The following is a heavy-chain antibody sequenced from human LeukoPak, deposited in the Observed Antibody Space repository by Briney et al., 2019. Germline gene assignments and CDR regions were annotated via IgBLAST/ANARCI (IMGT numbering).Heavy chain of an antibody. Sequence: GESLKISCKGLGYSFTSYWNAWVRQRPGKGLEWMGIIYPGGSETRYDPSFQGQVNISADSSTSTAYLQWSSLRASDTAMYYCARASRDGYNQNFDHWGQGTLVTVSS. CDR2: IYPGGSET. J-gene: IGHJ4*02. CDR1: GYSFTSYW. V-gene: IGHV5-51*01. D-gene: IGHD5-24*01. CDR3: ARASRDGYNQNFDH.